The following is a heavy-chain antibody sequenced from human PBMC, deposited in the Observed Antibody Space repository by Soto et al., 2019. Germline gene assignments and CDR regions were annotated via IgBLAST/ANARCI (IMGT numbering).Heavy chain of an antibody. CDR2: INHSGIT. D-gene: IGHD3-22*01. J-gene: IGHJ6*02. V-gene: IGHV4-34*01. Sequence: SETLSLTCAVSGGSFSGYYWSWFRQPPGKGLEGIGKINHSGITNYNSSLMSRVTISLETSKNQLSLNLISVTSADTAVYYCARTMWLVASTRPYNYFRLDVWGRGTPVTVSS. CDR3: ARTMWLVASTRPYNYFRLDV. CDR1: GGSFSGYY.